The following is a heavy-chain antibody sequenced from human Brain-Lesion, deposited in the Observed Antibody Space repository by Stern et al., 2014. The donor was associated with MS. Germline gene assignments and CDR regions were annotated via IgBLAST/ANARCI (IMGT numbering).Heavy chain of an antibody. Sequence: VQLVESGPEVKKPGSSVQVSCKASGGTFGTYPITWVRQGPGKGLEWKGRIIPIFGSPNYAQKFQGRVTITADRSTTTVYMKLSSLKSDDAAVYYCAKDGPALVTNWFDPWGRGTLVTVSS. CDR3: AKDGPALVTNWFDP. CDR1: GGTFGTYP. J-gene: IGHJ5*02. D-gene: IGHD5-18*01. CDR2: IIPIFGSP. V-gene: IGHV1-69*06.